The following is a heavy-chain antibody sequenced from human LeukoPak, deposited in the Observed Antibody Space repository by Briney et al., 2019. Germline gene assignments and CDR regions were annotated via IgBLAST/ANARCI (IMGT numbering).Heavy chain of an antibody. CDR1: GYSFTAQY. J-gene: IGHJ4*02. V-gene: IGHV1-2*02. D-gene: IGHD6-13*01. CDR2: INPNNGDT. Sequence: ASVKVSCKASGYSFTAQYMHWLRQAPGQGLEWMGWINPNNGDTKYAQSFLGRVTMTRDTSTTTAYMELSRLRSDDTAVYYCARYTSPGIAAAGTVDYWGQGTLVTVSS. CDR3: ARYTSPGIAAAGTVDY.